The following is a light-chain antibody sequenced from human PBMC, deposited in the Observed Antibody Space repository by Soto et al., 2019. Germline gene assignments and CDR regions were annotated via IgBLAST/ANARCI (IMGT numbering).Light chain of an antibody. Sequence: QSALTQPASVSGSPGQSITISCTGTSSDVGGYNYVSWYQQHPGKAPKLMIYDVSNRPSGVSNRFSGSKSGNTASLTISGLQAEDEADYYCSSYTSSSTANYVFGTGTKV. CDR1: SSDVGGYNY. V-gene: IGLV2-14*01. J-gene: IGLJ1*01. CDR2: DVS. CDR3: SSYTSSSTANYV.